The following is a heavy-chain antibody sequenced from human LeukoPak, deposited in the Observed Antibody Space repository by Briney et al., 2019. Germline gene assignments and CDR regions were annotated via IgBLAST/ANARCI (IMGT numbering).Heavy chain of an antibody. CDR2: ISGSSGST. Sequence: GGSLRLSCAASGFTFSSYAMTWVRQAPGKGLEWVSTISGSSGSTYYADSVKGRFTISRDNSKNTLYLRMNSLRAEDTAVYYCAKDFSEGNYYDSSGFNWGQGTLVTVSS. J-gene: IGHJ4*02. D-gene: IGHD3-22*01. CDR3: AKDFSEGNYYDSSGFN. CDR1: GFTFSSYA. V-gene: IGHV3-23*01.